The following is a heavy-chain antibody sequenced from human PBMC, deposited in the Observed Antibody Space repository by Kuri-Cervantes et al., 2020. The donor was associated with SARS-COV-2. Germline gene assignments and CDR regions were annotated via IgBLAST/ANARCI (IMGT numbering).Heavy chain of an antibody. Sequence: GESLKISCAASGFTFSDYYMSWIRQAPGKGLERVSYISSSGSTIYYADSVKGRFTISRDNAKNSLYLQMNSLRAEDTAVYYCAREEGGCSGGSCFYFDYWGQGTLVTVSS. D-gene: IGHD2-15*01. CDR3: AREEGGCSGGSCFYFDY. V-gene: IGHV3-11*01. J-gene: IGHJ4*02. CDR2: ISSSGSTI. CDR1: GFTFSDYY.